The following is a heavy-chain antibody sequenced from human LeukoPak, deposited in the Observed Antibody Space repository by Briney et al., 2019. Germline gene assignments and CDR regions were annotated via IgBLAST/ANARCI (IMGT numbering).Heavy chain of an antibody. Sequence: GGSLRLSCAASGFTFSSYSMTWVRQAPGKGLGWVSSISSSSSYIYYADSVKGRFTISRDNAKNSLYLQMNSLGAEDTAVYYCAREGKQQLTLDYWGQGTLVTVSS. D-gene: IGHD6-13*01. V-gene: IGHV3-21*01. CDR3: AREGKQQLTLDY. CDR2: ISSSSSYI. J-gene: IGHJ4*02. CDR1: GFTFSSYS.